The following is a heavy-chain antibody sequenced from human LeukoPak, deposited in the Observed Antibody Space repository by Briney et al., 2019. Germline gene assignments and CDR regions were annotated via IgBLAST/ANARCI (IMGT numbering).Heavy chain of an antibody. V-gene: IGHV3-7*01. D-gene: IGHD1-14*01. J-gene: IGHJ4*02. CDR3: ARDRTRSAY. CDR1: GFTFSTYW. Sequence: GGSLRLSCAASGFTFSTYWMTWVRQAPGKGLEWVANIKPDGSEKYYVDSVKGRFTISRDNAKNSLYLQMNSLTAEGTAVYYCARDRTRSAYWGQGTLVIVSS. CDR2: IKPDGSEK.